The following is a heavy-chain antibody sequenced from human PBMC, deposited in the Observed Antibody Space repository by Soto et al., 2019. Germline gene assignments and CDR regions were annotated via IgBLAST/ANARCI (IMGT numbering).Heavy chain of an antibody. D-gene: IGHD3-3*01. Sequence: QVQLQESGPGLVKPSQTLSLTCTVSGGSISSGGYYWSWIRQHPGKGLEWIGYIYYSGSTYYNPSLMSRVTISVDTSTNHFSLKMSSVTAADTAVYYCAREGLRFLEWFTWGQGTLVTVSS. CDR3: AREGLRFLEWFT. J-gene: IGHJ5*02. V-gene: IGHV4-31*03. CDR1: GGSISSGGYY. CDR2: IYYSGST.